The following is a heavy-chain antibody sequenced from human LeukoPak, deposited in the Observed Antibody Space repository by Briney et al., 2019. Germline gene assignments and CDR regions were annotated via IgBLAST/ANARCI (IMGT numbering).Heavy chain of an antibody. V-gene: IGHV3-21*01. J-gene: IGHJ6*03. CDR1: GFTFSSYS. CDR2: ISSSSSYI. Sequence: GGSLRLSCAASGFTFSSYSMNWVRQAPGKGLEWVSSISSSSSYIYYADSVKGRFTISRDNAKNSLYLQMNSPRAEDTAVYYCARNDQLLYYYYYMDVWGKGTTVTVSS. CDR3: ARNDQLLYYYYYMDV. D-gene: IGHD2-2*01.